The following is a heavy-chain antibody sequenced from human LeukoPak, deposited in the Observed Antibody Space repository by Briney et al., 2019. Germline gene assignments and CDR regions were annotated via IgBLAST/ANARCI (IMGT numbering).Heavy chain of an antibody. CDR1: GYTFNSSY. CDR2: INPSDDST. Sequence: ASVKVSCKASGYTFNSSYMHWVRQTPGQGLEWMGIINPSDDSTRYAQKFQGRVTMTKDTSTNTVYMHLSSLSSDDTAVYYCARAYYESSAYRHAVYFDYWGQGTLVTVSS. CDR3: ARAYYESSAYRHAVYFDY. D-gene: IGHD3-22*01. J-gene: IGHJ4*02. V-gene: IGHV1-46*02.